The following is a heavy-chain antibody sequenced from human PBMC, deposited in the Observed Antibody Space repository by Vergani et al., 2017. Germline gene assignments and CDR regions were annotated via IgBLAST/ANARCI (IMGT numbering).Heavy chain of an antibody. CDR3: ARGRLRYIDWLLQGHAFDI. J-gene: IGHJ3*02. V-gene: IGHV4-30-2*01. D-gene: IGHD3-9*01. CDR2: IYHSGST. CDR1: GGSISSGGYS. Sequence: QLQLQESGSGLVKPSQTLSLTCAVSGGSISSGGYSWSWIRQPPGKGLEWIGYIYHSGSTYYNPSLKSRVTISVDRSKNQFSLKLSSVTAADTAVYYCARGRLRYIDWLLQGHAFDIWGQGTMVTVSS.